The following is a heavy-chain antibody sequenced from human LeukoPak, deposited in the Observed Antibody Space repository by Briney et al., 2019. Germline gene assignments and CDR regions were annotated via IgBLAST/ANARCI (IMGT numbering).Heavy chain of an antibody. J-gene: IGHJ6*02. D-gene: IGHD4-23*01. CDR3: AREMGVVTAHGIDV. CDR1: GGSISSISSNNYH. V-gene: IGHV4-39*02. Sequence: SETLSLTCIVSGGSISSISSNNYHWGWIRQPPGKGLEWIGSIYYSGSTYYNPSLKSRVTISVDTSKNQFSLKLSSVAAADTALYYCAREMGVVTAHGIDVWGQGTTVTVSS. CDR2: IYYSGST.